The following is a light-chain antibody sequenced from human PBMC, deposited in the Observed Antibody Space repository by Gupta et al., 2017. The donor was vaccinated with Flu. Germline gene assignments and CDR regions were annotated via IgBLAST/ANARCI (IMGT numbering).Light chain of an antibody. Sequence: INTACTGSRRDDGGYKGASWYQQKPGKAPELIIYDDRDRASGVPKRFSGSNSGNTASLTINRLKAEDEADYYCRLCKRSSIYEVFGTGTTLTVL. J-gene: IGLJ2*01. CDR1: RRDDGGYKG. CDR2: DDR. V-gene: IGLV2-14*04. CDR3: RLCKRSSIYEV.